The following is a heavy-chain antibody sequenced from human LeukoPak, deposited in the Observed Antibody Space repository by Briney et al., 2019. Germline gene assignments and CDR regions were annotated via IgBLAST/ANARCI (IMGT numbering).Heavy chain of an antibody. V-gene: IGHV4-59*08. CDR2: IYYSGNT. J-gene: IGHJ2*01. CDR3: ARRGSGASLEYYFDL. D-gene: IGHD1-14*01. Sequence: SETLSLTCTVSGGSISSYYWSWTRQPPGKGLEYIGYIYYSGNTNSNPSLNSRVTISVDTSKNQFSLKLSSVTAADTAVYYCARRGSGASLEYYFDLWGRGTLVTVSS. CDR1: GGSISSYY.